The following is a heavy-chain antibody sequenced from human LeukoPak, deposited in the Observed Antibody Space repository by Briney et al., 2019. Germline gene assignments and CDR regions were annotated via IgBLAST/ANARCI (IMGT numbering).Heavy chain of an antibody. CDR2: INPNSGGT. V-gene: IGHV1-2*02. Sequence: GASVKVSCKASGYTFTNYGISWVRQAPGQGLEWMGWINPNSGGTNYAQKFQGRVTMTRDTSISTAYMELSRLRSDDTAVYYCATNDWFDPWGQGTLVTVSS. CDR3: ATNDWFDP. J-gene: IGHJ5*02. CDR1: GYTFTNYG.